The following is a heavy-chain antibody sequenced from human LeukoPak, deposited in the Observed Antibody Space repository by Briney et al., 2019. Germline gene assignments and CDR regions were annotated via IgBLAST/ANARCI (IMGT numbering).Heavy chain of an antibody. V-gene: IGHV3-21*01. D-gene: IGHD5-18*01. Sequence: PGGSLRLSCAASGLTFSDYSMNWVRQAPGKGLEWVSSISSGSKYIYNADSVKGRFTISRDNAKNSLYLQMNCLRAEDTAVYYCARALSYSYGSMDFWGQGTLVIVSS. CDR3: ARALSYSYGSMDF. CDR2: ISSGSKYI. J-gene: IGHJ4*02. CDR1: GLTFSDYS.